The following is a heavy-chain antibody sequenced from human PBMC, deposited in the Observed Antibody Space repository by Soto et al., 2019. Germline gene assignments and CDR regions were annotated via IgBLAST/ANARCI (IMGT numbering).Heavy chain of an antibody. V-gene: IGHV5-10-1*01. J-gene: IGHJ6*02. CDR1: GYSVTSYW. CDR2: IDPSDSYT. D-gene: IGHD4-17*01. CDR3: ARLYGGNSGMDV. Sequence: GESLKISCKGSGYSVTSYWGTWVRQMPGKGLEWMGRIDPSDSYTNYNPPFQGHVTISVDKSISTAYLQWSSLKASDTAMYYCARLYGGNSGMDVWGQGTTVTVSS.